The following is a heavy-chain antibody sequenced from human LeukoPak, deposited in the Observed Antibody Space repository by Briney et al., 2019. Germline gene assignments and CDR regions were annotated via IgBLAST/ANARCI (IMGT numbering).Heavy chain of an antibody. V-gene: IGHV3-23*01. CDR1: GFTFSSYA. D-gene: IGHD4-17*01. CDR3: ARGAYGDYDY. J-gene: IGHJ4*02. Sequence: GGSLRLSCAASGFTFSSYAMSWARQAPGKGLEWVSAISADASSTYYADSVEGRFTISRYNSKNTLYLQMNSLRADDTAVYYCARGAYGDYDYWGQGTLVTVSS. CDR2: ISADASST.